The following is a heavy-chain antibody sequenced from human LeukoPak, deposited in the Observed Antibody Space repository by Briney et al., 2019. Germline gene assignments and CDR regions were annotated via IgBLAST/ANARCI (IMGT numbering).Heavy chain of an antibody. V-gene: IGHV4-34*01. CDR2: INHSGST. CDR3: AREYYDILTGYSEKSDYFDY. Sequence: SETLSLTCAVYGGSFSGYYWSWIRQPPGKGLEWIGEINHSGSTNYNPSLKSRVTISVDTSKNQFSPKLSSVTAADTAVYYCAREYYDILTGYSEKSDYFDYWGQGTLVTVSS. CDR1: GGSFSGYY. J-gene: IGHJ4*02. D-gene: IGHD3-9*01.